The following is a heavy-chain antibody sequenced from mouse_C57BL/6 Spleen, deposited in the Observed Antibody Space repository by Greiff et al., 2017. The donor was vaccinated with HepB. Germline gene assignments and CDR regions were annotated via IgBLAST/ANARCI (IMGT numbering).Heavy chain of an antibody. CDR3: ARSGSFYWYFDV. D-gene: IGHD1-1*02. Sequence: EVQVVESEGGLVQPGSSMKLSCTASGFTFSDYYMAWVRQVPEKGLEWVANINYDGSSTYYLDSLKSRFIISRDNAKNILYLQMSSLKSEDTATYYCARSGSFYWYFDVWGTGTTVTVSS. V-gene: IGHV5-16*01. CDR2: INYDGSST. CDR1: GFTFSDYY. J-gene: IGHJ1*03.